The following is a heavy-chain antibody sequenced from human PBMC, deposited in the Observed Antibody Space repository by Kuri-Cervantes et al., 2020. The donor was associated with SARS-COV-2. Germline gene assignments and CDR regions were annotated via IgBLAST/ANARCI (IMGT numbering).Heavy chain of an antibody. V-gene: IGHV3-7*01. D-gene: IGHD6-6*01. Sequence: GGSLRLSCAASGFTFSSYWMSWVRQAPGKGLEWVANIKQDGSEKYYVDSVKGRFTISRDNAKNSLYLQMNSLRAEDTAVYYCARDRAYSSSEYNWFDPWGQGTLVTDSS. CDR1: GFTFSSYW. J-gene: IGHJ5*02. CDR3: ARDRAYSSSEYNWFDP. CDR2: IKQDGSEK.